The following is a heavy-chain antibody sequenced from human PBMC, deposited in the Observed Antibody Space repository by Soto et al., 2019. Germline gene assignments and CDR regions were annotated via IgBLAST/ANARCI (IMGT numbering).Heavy chain of an antibody. CDR2: IDPSDSYT. J-gene: IGHJ3*02. CDR3: ARRPYDSSGYYSLAFDI. D-gene: IGHD3-22*01. V-gene: IGHV5-10-1*01. CDR1: GYRFTSYW. Sequence: PGESLKISCKGSGYRFTSYWISWVRQMPGKGLEWMGRIDPSDSYTNYSPPFQGHVTISADKSISTAYLQWSSLKASDTAMYYCARRPYDSSGYYSLAFDIWGQGTMVTVSS.